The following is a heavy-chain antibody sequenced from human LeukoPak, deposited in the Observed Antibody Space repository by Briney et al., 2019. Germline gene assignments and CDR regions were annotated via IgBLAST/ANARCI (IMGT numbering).Heavy chain of an antibody. CDR2: IYPGDSDT. V-gene: IGHV5-51*01. Sequence: GESLKISCKGSGYSFTNFWIGWVRQMPGKGLEWMGIIYPGDSDTRYSPSFQGQVTISADKSISTAYLQWSSLKASDTAMYYCARQVDRATFDYWGQGTLVTVSS. CDR1: GYSFTNFW. J-gene: IGHJ4*02. D-gene: IGHD1-26*01. CDR3: ARQVDRATFDY.